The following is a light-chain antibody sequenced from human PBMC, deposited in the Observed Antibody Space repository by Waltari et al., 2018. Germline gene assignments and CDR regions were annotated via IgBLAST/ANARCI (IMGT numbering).Light chain of an antibody. CDR1: CSYVGSYNL. CDR3: CSYARGNSWV. CDR2: EGS. J-gene: IGLJ3*02. V-gene: IGLV2-23*01. Sequence: HSALTQPAPVSGSPGQSITISCPGPCSYVGSYNLVSSYQQHPRKAPKLLIYEGSKRHSGVSNGFSGSRSGNTASLTISGLQAEDEADDYCCSYARGNSWVCGGGTKLTVL.